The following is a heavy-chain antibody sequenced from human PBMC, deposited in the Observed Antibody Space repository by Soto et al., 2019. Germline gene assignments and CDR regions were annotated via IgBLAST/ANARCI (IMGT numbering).Heavy chain of an antibody. D-gene: IGHD2-2*02. CDR1: GYTFTSYD. J-gene: IGHJ4*02. CDR2: MNPNSGNT. Sequence: GASVKVSCKASGYTFTSYDINWVRQATGQGLEWMGWMNPNSGNTGYAQKFQGRVTMTKNTSISTAYMELSSLRSEDTAVYYCARGATYCSSASCYNLDYWGQGTLVTVSS. CDR3: ARGATYCSSASCYNLDY. V-gene: IGHV1-8*01.